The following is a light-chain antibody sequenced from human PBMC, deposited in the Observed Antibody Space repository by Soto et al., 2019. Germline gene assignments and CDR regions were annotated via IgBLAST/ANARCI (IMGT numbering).Light chain of an antibody. CDR1: QRVSSY. V-gene: IGKV3-11*01. CDR2: DAS. CDR3: QQRSNWLPIT. Sequence: EIVLTQSPAPLSLSPGERATLSCRASQRVSSYLAWYQQKPCQAPGLLIYDASNRASGIPARFSGSGSVTDFILTVSSLESEDFAVYYCQQRSNWLPITFAQGTRLETK. J-gene: IGKJ5*01.